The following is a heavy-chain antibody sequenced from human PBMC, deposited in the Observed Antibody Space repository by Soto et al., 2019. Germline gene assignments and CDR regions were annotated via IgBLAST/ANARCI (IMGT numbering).Heavy chain of an antibody. V-gene: IGHV4-4*02. CDR1: GGSISTSNW. J-gene: IGHJ4*02. D-gene: IGHD2-2*01. CDR3: ARDEVRCIITGCWPLAY. Sequence: QVQLQESGPGLVKPSGTLSLTCAVSGGSISTSNWWSWVRRPPGKGLEWIGEIYPSGSTNYNPSLDSRVSISLDKSQTQFSLTLSSVTAADTAVYYCARDEVRCIITGCWPLAYWGQGLIVTVSS. CDR2: IYPSGST.